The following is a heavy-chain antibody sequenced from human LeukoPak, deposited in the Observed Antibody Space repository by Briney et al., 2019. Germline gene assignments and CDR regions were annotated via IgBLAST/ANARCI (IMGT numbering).Heavy chain of an antibody. D-gene: IGHD2-15*01. CDR2: ITPDGNAA. J-gene: IGHJ4*02. Sequence: GGSLRLSCVASGFTFSGHWMHWVRQVPGKGLMAVSRITPDGNAAVYADSVKGRFTISRDNAKNTLYLEMNSLTAEDTALYHCTRSGYSNGYDYWGQGTLVTVSS. V-gene: IGHV3-74*03. CDR3: TRSGYSNGYDY. CDR1: GFTFSGHW.